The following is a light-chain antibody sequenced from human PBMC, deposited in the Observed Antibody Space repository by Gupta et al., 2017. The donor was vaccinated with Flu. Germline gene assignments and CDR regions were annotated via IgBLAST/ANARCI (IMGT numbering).Light chain of an antibody. CDR1: QSISSN. CDR2: GAS. Sequence: EIVMTQSPATLSVSPGERATLSCRASQSISSNLAWYQQKPGQAPRLLIYGASTRATGIPARFGGSGSGTEFTLTISSLQSEDFAVYYCQQYNNWPPTITFGRGTRLEIK. V-gene: IGKV3-15*01. J-gene: IGKJ5*01. CDR3: QQYNNWPPTIT.